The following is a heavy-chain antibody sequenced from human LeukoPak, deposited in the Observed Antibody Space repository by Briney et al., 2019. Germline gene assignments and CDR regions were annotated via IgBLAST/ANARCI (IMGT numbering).Heavy chain of an antibody. CDR1: GYSFTNYW. V-gene: IGHV5-51*01. D-gene: IGHD3-10*01. J-gene: IGHJ6*03. CDR3: ARHSRVEDYYYYYYMDV. CDR2: IYPGDSDT. Sequence: GESLKISCKGSGYSFTNYWIGWVRQMPGKGLEWMGIIYPGDSDTRYSPSFQGQVTISADRSISTAYLQWSSLKASGTAMYYCARHSRVEDYYYYYYMDVWGKGTTVTVSS.